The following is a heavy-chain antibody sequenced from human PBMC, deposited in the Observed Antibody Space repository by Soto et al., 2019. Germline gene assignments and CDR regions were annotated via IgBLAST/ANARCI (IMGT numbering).Heavy chain of an antibody. J-gene: IGHJ4*01. Sequence: QTLSLTCAITGDSVSSNSAGWSWVRQSPSRGLEWLGRTYYRSKWYYEYAVSVRGRITINPDTSKNQYSLQLNSVTPEDTAVYFCARGEQYSGRIFDYWGQGTLVTVSS. V-gene: IGHV6-1*01. CDR1: GDSVSSNSAG. CDR3: ARGEQYSGRIFDY. D-gene: IGHD1-26*01. CDR2: TYYRSKWYY.